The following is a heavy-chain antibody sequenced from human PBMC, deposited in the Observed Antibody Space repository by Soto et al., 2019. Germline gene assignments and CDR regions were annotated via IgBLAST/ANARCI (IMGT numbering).Heavy chain of an antibody. D-gene: IGHD2-2*01. J-gene: IGHJ4*02. V-gene: IGHV3-74*01. CDR2: INADGTST. CDR3: VKVLARGVGVPRFYFDS. Sequence: LRLSCAASGFTFSNSWMHWVRQVSGKGLEWVSRINADGTSTSYADSVKGRFTISRDNAKNTLYLHVNSLRAEDTAVYYCVKVLARGVGVPRFYFDSWGQEALVTVS. CDR1: GFTFSNSW.